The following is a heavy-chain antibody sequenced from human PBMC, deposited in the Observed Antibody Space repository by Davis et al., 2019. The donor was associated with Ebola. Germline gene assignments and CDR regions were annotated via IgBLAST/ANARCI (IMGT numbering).Heavy chain of an antibody. J-gene: IGHJ4*02. Sequence: GGSLRLSCAASGFSFSNYGMHWVRQAPGKGLEWVSLIYAGGSTHYADSVKGRFTISRHNSEDTLYLQMRDLRTGDTAVYYCARVRLLSAAEIYFDSWGQGALVTVSS. CDR2: IYAGGST. CDR1: GFSFSNYG. D-gene: IGHD2-21*02. V-gene: IGHV3-53*04. CDR3: ARVRLLSAAEIYFDS.